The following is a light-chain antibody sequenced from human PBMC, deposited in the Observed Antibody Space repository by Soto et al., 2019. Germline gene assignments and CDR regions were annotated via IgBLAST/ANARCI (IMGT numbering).Light chain of an antibody. CDR3: QQYNHWPRT. V-gene: IGKV3-15*01. Sequence: EIVVTQSPATLYVSPGERATISCRASQSVSSNLAWYQQKPGQAPRLLIYGASTRATGIPARFSGSWSGTECTLTISSLQSEDGAVYYGQQYNHWPRTFGQGTKVDIK. J-gene: IGKJ1*01. CDR2: GAS. CDR1: QSVSSN.